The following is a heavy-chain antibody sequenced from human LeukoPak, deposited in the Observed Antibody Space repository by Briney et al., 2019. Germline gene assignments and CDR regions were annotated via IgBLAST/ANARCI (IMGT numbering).Heavy chain of an antibody. V-gene: IGHV4-61*08. CDR2: IYYSGST. J-gene: IGHJ4*02. CDR3: ARAGRYGSGSYYGY. D-gene: IGHD3-10*01. Sequence: SQTLSLTCTVSGGSISSGGYYWIWIRQPPGKGLEWIGYIYYSGSTNHNPSLKSRVTISVDTSKNQFSLKLSSMTAADTAVYYCARAGRYGSGSYYGYWGQGTLVTVSS. CDR1: GGSISSGGYY.